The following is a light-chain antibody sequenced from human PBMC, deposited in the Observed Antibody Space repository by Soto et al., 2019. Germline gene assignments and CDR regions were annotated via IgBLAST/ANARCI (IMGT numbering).Light chain of an antibody. CDR1: QSVSSY. V-gene: IGKV3-11*01. Sequence: EIVLTQSPDTLSLSPGERATLSCRASQSVSSYLAWYQQKPGQAPRLLIYDASNRATGIPARFSGSGSGTDFTLTISSLEPEDFAVYYCHQRSNWPLTFGGGTKVEIK. J-gene: IGKJ4*01. CDR2: DAS. CDR3: HQRSNWPLT.